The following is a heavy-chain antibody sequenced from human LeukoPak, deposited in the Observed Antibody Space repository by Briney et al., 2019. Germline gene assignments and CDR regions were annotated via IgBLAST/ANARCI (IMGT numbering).Heavy chain of an antibody. CDR1: GFTFSSYA. J-gene: IGHJ4*02. CDR2: ISGIGGST. V-gene: IGHV3-23*01. Sequence: GGSLRLSCAASGFTFSSYAMSWVGQPPGKGLEWVSGISGIGGSTYYADSVKGRFTISRDNSKNTLYLQMNSLRAEDTAVYYCASHDQYCTNGVCYENWSNDYWGQGTLVTVSS. D-gene: IGHD2-8*01. CDR3: ASHDQYCTNGVCYENWSNDY.